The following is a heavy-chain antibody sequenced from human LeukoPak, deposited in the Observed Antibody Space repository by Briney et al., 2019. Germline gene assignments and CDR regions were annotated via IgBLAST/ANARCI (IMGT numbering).Heavy chain of an antibody. CDR1: GDSISSYY. J-gene: IGHJ5*02. V-gene: IGHV4-59*01. CDR3: AGTPNWFDP. Sequence: SETLSLTCTVSGDSISSYYWSWIRQPPGKGLEWIGYIYYSGSTNYNPSLKSRVTISVDTSKNQFSLKLSSVTAADTAVYYCAGTPNWFDPWGQGTLVTVSS. CDR2: IYYSGST. D-gene: IGHD2-15*01.